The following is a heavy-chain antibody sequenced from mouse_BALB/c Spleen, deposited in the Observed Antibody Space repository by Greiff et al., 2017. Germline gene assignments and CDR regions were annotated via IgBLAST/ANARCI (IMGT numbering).Heavy chain of an antibody. CDR3: ARFPDLPYAVDY. D-gene: IGHD2-1*01. CDR1: GYTFTSYT. V-gene: IGHV1-4*01. CDR2: INPSSGYT. J-gene: IGHJ4*01. Sequence: QVQLQQSGAELARPGASVKMSCKASGYTFTSYTMHWVKQRPGQGLEWIGYINPSSGYTNYNQKFKDKATLTADKSSSTAYMQLSSLTSEDSAVYYCARFPDLPYAVDYWGQGTSVTVSS.